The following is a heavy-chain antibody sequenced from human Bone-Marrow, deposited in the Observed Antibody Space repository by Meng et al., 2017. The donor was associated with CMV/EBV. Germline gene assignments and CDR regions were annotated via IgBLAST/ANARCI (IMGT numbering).Heavy chain of an antibody. CDR2: INPSGGST. Sequence: CKASGYTFTSYSMHWVRQAPGQGLEWMGIINPSGGSTSYAQKFQGRVTMTRDTSTSTVYMELSSLRSEDTAVYYCARDLGYGGSPDYWGQGTLVTVSS. CDR1: GYTFTSYS. J-gene: IGHJ4*02. CDR3: ARDLGYGGSPDY. D-gene: IGHD1-26*01. V-gene: IGHV1-46*01.